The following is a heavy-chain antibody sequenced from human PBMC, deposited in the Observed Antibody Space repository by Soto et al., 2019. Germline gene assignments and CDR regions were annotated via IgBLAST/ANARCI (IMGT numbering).Heavy chain of an antibody. J-gene: IGHJ4*02. CDR3: ASEGQLGD. CDR2: ISGYNGNT. D-gene: IGHD6-6*01. Sequence: QVQLVQSGAEVKKPGASVKVSCKTSGYTFSSYGFSWVRQAPGQGLEWIGWISGYNGNTNYAQRFQGRVTMTTATATSTDKMQLRRRRSDDTVVYYCASEGQLGDWGQGTLVTVSS. CDR1: GYTFSSYG. V-gene: IGHV1-18*01.